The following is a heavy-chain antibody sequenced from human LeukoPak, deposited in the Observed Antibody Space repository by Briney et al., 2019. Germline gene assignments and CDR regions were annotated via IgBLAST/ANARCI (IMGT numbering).Heavy chain of an antibody. V-gene: IGHV4-59*01. Sequence: SETLSLTCTVSGGSISSYYWSWIRQPPGKGLEWIGYIYYSGSTNYNPSLKSRVTISVDTSKNQFSLKLSSVTAADTAVYYCARVPMVRGVMSLAFDYWGRGTLVTVSS. CDR2: IYYSGST. CDR1: GGSISSYY. D-gene: IGHD3-10*01. J-gene: IGHJ4*02. CDR3: ARVPMVRGVMSLAFDY.